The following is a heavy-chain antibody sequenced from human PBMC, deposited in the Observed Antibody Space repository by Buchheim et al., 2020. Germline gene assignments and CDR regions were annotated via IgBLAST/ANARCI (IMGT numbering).Heavy chain of an antibody. D-gene: IGHD6-6*01. CDR1: GFTFSRFG. Sequence: QVQLVESGGGVVQPGRSLRLSCAASGFTFSRFGIHWVRQAPGKGLEWVAVISYDGSYKSSADSVKGRFTISRDNSKNTLYLQMNSLRAEDTAVYYCAKEADPEYSRSPDLDYWGQGTL. CDR2: ISYDGSYK. CDR3: AKEADPEYSRSPDLDY. J-gene: IGHJ4*02. V-gene: IGHV3-30*18.